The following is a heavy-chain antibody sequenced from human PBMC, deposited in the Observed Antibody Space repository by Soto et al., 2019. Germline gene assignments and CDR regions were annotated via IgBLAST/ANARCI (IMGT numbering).Heavy chain of an antibody. CDR2: IYYSGST. J-gene: IGHJ6*02. CDR3: ARDRKPSSERYCSSTSCSYGMDV. Sequence: PSETLSLTCTVSGGSISSGGYYWSWIRQHPGKGLEWIGYIYYSGSTYYNPSLKSRVTISVDTSKNQFSLKLSSVTAADTAVYYCARDRKPSSERYCSSTSCSYGMDVWGQGTTVTVSS. CDR1: GGSISSGGYY. V-gene: IGHV4-31*03. D-gene: IGHD2-2*01.